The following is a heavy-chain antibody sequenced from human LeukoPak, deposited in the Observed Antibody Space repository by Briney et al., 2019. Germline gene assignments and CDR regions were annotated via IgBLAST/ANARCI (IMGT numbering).Heavy chain of an antibody. D-gene: IGHD6-6*01. CDR2: ISGSGGST. J-gene: IGHJ4*02. CDR3: AKDFRDGSSSFDY. V-gene: IGHV3-23*01. Sequence: GGSLRLSCAASGFXFSSYAISWVREAPGKGLEWVSAISGSGGSTYYADSVKGRFTISRDNSKNTLYLQMNSLRAEDTAVYYCAKDFRDGSSSFDYWGQGTLVTVSS. CDR1: GFXFSSYA.